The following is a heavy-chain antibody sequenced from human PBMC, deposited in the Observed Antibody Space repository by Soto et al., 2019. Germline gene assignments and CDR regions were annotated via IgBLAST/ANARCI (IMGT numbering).Heavy chain of an antibody. CDR1: EFTFSNYA. CDR3: AKRDGYYLDF. V-gene: IGHV3-23*01. J-gene: IGHJ4*02. CDR2: ISGSGAGT. D-gene: IGHD3-22*01. Sequence: GGSLRLSCAASEFTFSNYAMSWVRQAPGKGLEWVSAISGSGAGTYYADSVKGRFTISRDNSKNTLYLQMSSLRVEDTAVYYCAKRDGYYLDFSGPGTLVTVSS.